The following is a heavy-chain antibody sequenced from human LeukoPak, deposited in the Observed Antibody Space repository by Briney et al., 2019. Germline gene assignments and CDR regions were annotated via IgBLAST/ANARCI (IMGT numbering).Heavy chain of an antibody. Sequence: AASVKVSCKTSGYTFTSYDINWVRQATGQGLEWMGWMNPNSGNTGYAQKFQGRVAMTRNTSISTAYMELSSLRSEDTAVYYCARRSQAGGTGIGYWGQGTLVTVSS. CDR1: GYTFTSYD. V-gene: IGHV1-8*01. D-gene: IGHD6-19*01. CDR3: ARRSQAGGTGIGY. J-gene: IGHJ4*02. CDR2: MNPNSGNT.